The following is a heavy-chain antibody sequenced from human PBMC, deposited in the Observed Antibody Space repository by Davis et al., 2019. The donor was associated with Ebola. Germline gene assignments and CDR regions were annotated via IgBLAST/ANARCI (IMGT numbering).Heavy chain of an antibody. CDR2: ISGNGYGT. D-gene: IGHD5-18*01. CDR3: AKTRGYRLYYFEY. J-gene: IGHJ4*02. CDR1: GFTFDDHA. Sequence: GGSLRLSCAASGFTFDDHAMSWVRQAPGKALEWVSLISGNGYGTEYGDSGKGRFTISRDNSKNFLYLQVNDLRPEDTALYFCAKTRGYRLYYFEYWGQGTLVTVSS. V-gene: IGHV3-43*02.